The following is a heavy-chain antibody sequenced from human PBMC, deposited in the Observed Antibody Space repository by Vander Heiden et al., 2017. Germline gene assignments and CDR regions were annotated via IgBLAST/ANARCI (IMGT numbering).Heavy chain of an antibody. CDR2: ISYDGSNK. J-gene: IGHJ5*02. Sequence: QVQLVESGGGVVQPGRSLRLSCAASGFTFSSYGMPWVRQAPGKGLEGVAVISYDGSNKYYADSVKGRFTISRDNSKNTLYLQMNSLRAEDTAVYYCAKEGVYSSGGGDWFDPWGQGTLVTVSS. CDR1: GFTFSSYG. CDR3: AKEGVYSSGGGDWFDP. V-gene: IGHV3-30*18. D-gene: IGHD6-19*01.